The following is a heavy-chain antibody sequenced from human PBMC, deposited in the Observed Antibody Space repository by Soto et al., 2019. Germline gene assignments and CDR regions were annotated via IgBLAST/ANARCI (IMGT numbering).Heavy chain of an antibody. CDR1: GGSFSGYY. CDR2: INHSGST. CDR3: ARGRVLMGAEDYYYYMDV. Sequence: SETLSLTCAVYGGSFSGYYVSWIRQPPGKGLEWIGEINHSGSTNYNPSLKSRVTISVDTSKNQFSLKLSSVTAADTAVYYCARGRVLMGAEDYYYYMDVWGKGTTVTVS. V-gene: IGHV4-34*01. D-gene: IGHD2-8*01. J-gene: IGHJ6*03.